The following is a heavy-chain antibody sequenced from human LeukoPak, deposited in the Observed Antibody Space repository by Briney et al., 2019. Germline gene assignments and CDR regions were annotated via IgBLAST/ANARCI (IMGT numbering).Heavy chain of an antibody. D-gene: IGHD5-24*01. CDR1: GFTFSSYS. V-gene: IGHV3-21*01. CDR2: ISSSSSYI. CDR3: ARGEEVATIKGTFDY. Sequence: GGSLRLSCAASGFTFSSYSMNWVRQAPGKGLEWVSSISSSSSYIYYADSVKGRFTISRDNAKNSLYLQMNSLRAEDTAVYYCARGEEVATIKGTFDYWGQGTLVTVSS. J-gene: IGHJ4*02.